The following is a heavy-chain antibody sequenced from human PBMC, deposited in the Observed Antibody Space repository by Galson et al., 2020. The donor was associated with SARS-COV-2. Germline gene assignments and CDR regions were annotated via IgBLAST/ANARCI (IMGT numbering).Heavy chain of an antibody. CDR1: GVSVSAGYY. Sequence: SETLSLTCAVSGVSVSAGYYWTWIRQRPGKGLEWIGSIHYIGITYYNPSLEGLVTMSLDTSKNQFSLKLSSVTAADTAVYYCVRGLGGDCPCGVFQIWGQGTMVTVSS. J-gene: IGHJ3*02. D-gene: IGHD2-21*02. CDR2: IHYIGIT. V-gene: IGHV4-31*01. CDR3: VRGLGGDCPCGVFQI.